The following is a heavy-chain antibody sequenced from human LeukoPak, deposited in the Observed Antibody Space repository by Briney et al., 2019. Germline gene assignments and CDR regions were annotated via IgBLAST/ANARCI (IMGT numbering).Heavy chain of an antibody. D-gene: IGHD6-13*01. Sequence: PGGSLRLSCAASRFTFSSYAMSWVRQAPGKGLEWVSTISGRGDSTYYADSVKGRFTISRDNSRNTLYLQMNTLRAEDTAVYYCAKAIAAPVWYFDLWGRGTLVTVPS. CDR1: RFTFSSYA. CDR2: ISGRGDST. J-gene: IGHJ2*01. V-gene: IGHV3-23*01. CDR3: AKAIAAPVWYFDL.